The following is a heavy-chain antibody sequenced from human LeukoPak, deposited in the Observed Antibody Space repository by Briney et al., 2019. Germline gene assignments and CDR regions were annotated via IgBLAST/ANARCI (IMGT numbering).Heavy chain of an antibody. CDR2: FHITGST. Sequence: SETLSLTCTVSGDXISSYYCSWIRQPAGKGLEWIGRFHITGSTTYNPSLKSRVSISVDTSRNQFSLNLRSVTAADTAVYYCASMSQPSGSFDLWGQGTLVTVSS. J-gene: IGHJ4*02. V-gene: IGHV4-4*07. CDR1: GDXISSYY. D-gene: IGHD3-10*01. CDR3: ASMSQPSGSFDL.